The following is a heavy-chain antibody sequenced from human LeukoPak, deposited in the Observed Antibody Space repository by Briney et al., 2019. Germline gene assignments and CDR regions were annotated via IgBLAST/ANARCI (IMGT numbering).Heavy chain of an antibody. CDR1: GFTFSTYA. V-gene: IGHV3-21*01. J-gene: IGHJ3*02. Sequence: PGGSLRLSCAASGFTFSTYAVNWVRQAPGKGLEWVSSISSSSSYIYYADSVKGRFTISRDNAKNSLYLQMNSLRAEDTAVYYCASIRPGWAFDIWGQGTMVTVSS. CDR2: ISSSSSYI. D-gene: IGHD2-15*01. CDR3: ASIRPGWAFDI.